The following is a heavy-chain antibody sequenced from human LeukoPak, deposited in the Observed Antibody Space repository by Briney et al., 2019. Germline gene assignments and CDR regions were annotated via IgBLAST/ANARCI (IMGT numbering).Heavy chain of an antibody. D-gene: IGHD3-16*01. CDR3: ARGPSFPQIGYYGMDV. Sequence: SETLSLTCAVHGGSFSGYYWSWIRQPPGKGLEWIGEINHSGSTNYNPSLKSRVTISVDTSKNQFSLKLSSVTAADTAVYYCARGPSFPQIGYYGMDVWGQGTTVTVSS. CDR2: INHSGST. V-gene: IGHV4-34*01. CDR1: GGSFSGYY. J-gene: IGHJ6*02.